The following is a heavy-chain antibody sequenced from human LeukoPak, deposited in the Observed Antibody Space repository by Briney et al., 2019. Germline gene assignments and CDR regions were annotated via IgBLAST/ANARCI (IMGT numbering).Heavy chain of an antibody. CDR1: GGTFSSYA. Sequence: GASVKVSCKASGGTFSSYAVSWVRLAPGQGLEWMGGIIPLFRASIYAQKFQGRVTITADESTSTAYMELRSLRSDDTAVYYCARVRTVVGYDFWSGYSDFWGQGTLVTVSS. J-gene: IGHJ4*02. CDR2: IIPLFRAS. D-gene: IGHD3-3*01. V-gene: IGHV1-69*13. CDR3: ARVRTVVGYDFWSGYSDF.